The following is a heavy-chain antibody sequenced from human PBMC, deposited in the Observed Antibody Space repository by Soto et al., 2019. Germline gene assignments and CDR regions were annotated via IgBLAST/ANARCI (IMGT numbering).Heavy chain of an antibody. V-gene: IGHV1-69*15. CDR3: AKSPDPSRSSNYYYYGMDV. J-gene: IGHJ6*02. CDR1: GGTFSSYA. Sequence: QVQLVQSGAEVKKPGSSVKVSCKASGGTFSSYAITWVRQAPGQGLEWMGRIIPIFGTTNYAQKLQGRVTITAAESTSTAYMDLSSLRSDDTAVYYCAKSPDPSRSSNYYYYGMDVWGQGTTVTVSS. D-gene: IGHD6-6*01. CDR2: IIPIFGTT.